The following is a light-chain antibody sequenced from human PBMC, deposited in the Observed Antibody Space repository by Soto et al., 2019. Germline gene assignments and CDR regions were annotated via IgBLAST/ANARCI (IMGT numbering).Light chain of an antibody. Sequence: QSALTQPASVSGSPGQSITISCTGTSSDVGGYNYVSWYQQHPGKAPKLMIYEVSNRPSGVSNRFSGSKSGNTASLTISGLQADDDADYYCSSYTSSSTFNLVFGGGTKLTVL. J-gene: IGLJ3*02. CDR3: SSYTSSSTFNLV. CDR2: EVS. V-gene: IGLV2-14*01. CDR1: SSDVGGYNY.